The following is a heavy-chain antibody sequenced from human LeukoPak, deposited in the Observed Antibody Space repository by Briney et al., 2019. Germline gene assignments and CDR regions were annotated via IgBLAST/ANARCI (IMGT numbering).Heavy chain of an antibody. J-gene: IGHJ5*02. D-gene: IGHD3-3*01. Sequence: GGSLRLSCAPSEFTFSDYALHWVRQAPGKGLEWVSSISSSSSYIYYADSVKGRFTISRDNAKNSLYLQMNSLRAEDTAVYYCARASDYDFWSGYSNWFDPWGQGTLVTVSS. CDR2: ISSSSSYI. CDR1: EFTFSDYA. V-gene: IGHV3-21*01. CDR3: ARASDYDFWSGYSNWFDP.